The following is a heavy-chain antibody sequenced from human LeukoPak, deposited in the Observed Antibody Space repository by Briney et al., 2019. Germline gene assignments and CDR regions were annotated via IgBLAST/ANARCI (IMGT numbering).Heavy chain of an antibody. CDR2: INAGIGNT. CDR3: ARWAAGSGYPFDY. V-gene: IGHV1-3*01. D-gene: IGHD3-22*01. CDR1: GYTFTSYA. Sequence: ASVKVSCKASGYTFTSYAIHWVRQAPGQRLEWMGWINAGIGNTKYSQKFQGRVTITRDTSASTVYTELSSLRSEDTAVYYCARWAAGSGYPFDYWGQGTLVTVSS. J-gene: IGHJ4*02.